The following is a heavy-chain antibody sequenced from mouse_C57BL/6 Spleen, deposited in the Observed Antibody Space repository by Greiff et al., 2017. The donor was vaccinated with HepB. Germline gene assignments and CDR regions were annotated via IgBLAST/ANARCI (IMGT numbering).Heavy chain of an antibody. CDR1: GFTFSNYW. CDR3: IYGEAY. V-gene: IGHV6-3*01. CDR2: IRLKSAKYAT. J-gene: IGHJ3*01. D-gene: IGHD1-1*02. Sequence: EVQLVESGGGLVQPGGSMKLSCVASGFTFSNYWMNWVRQSPEKGLEWVAQIRLKSAKYATHYAESVKGRFTISRDDSKSSVYLQMNNLRAEDTGIYYCIYGEAYWGQGTLVTVSA.